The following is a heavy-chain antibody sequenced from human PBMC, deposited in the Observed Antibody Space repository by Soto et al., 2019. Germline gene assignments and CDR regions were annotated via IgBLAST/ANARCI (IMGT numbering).Heavy chain of an antibody. J-gene: IGHJ5*02. Sequence: SLTCSVSGAALNSGNYYWSWIRQVPGKGLGWIGHIYVTGAVDYNPSLRDRITISQDTSERQFSLNLRLVTAADTAVYYCARLRIATNDYKWFDPWGQGTLVTVSS. CDR1: GAALNSGNYY. V-gene: IGHV4-31*03. CDR3: ARLRIATNDYKWFDP. D-gene: IGHD2-21*01. CDR2: IYVTGAV.